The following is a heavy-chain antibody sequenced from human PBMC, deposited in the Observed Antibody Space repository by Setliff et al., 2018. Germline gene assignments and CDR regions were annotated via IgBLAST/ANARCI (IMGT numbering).Heavy chain of an antibody. V-gene: IGHV1-69*05. D-gene: IGHD3-16*01. J-gene: IGHJ6*03. CDR1: GGTFSNIG. Sequence: ASVKVSCKASGGTFSNIGISWVRQAPGQGLEWMGGIIPLFGTTNYAQEFQGRVTITTDESTNTAYMELSSLRSEDTAVYYCTTWPENGGYYYYYYMDVWGKGTTVTVSS. CDR2: IIPLFGTT. CDR3: TTWPENGGYYYYYYMDV.